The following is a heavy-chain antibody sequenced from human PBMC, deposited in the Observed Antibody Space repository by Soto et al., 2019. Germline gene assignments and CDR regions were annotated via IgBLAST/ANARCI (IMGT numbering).Heavy chain of an antibody. CDR3: AKAVATADYYYYGMDV. CDR1: GFTFSSYG. V-gene: IGHV3-30*18. CDR2: ISYDGSNK. D-gene: IGHD6-13*01. Sequence: QVQLVESGGGVVQPGRSLRLSCAASGFTFSSYGMHWVRQAPGKGLEWVAVISYDGSNKYYADSVKGRFTISRDNSKNTLYLQMNGLRAEDTAVYYCAKAVATADYYYYGMDVWGQGTTVTVSS. J-gene: IGHJ6*02.